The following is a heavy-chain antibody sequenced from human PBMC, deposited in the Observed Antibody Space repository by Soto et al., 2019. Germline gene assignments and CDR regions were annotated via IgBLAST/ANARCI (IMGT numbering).Heavy chain of an antibody. CDR3: ARDSGIRGPTGDLDY. Sequence: QVQLVQSGAEVKEPGASVKVSCRASGYTFMSHVMHWVRQAPGQRLEWMGWVTGGNGDTKYSQNFQYRVTITRDTSATTAYMELSRLTSEDTAVYYCARDSGIRGPTGDLDYWGQGSLVTVSS. CDR2: VTGGNGDT. J-gene: IGHJ4*02. V-gene: IGHV1-3*01. D-gene: IGHD1-26*01. CDR1: GYTFMSHV.